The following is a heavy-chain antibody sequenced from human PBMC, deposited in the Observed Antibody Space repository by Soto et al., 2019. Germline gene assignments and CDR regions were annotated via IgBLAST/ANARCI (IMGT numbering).Heavy chain of an antibody. J-gene: IGHJ6*02. Sequence: GGSLRLSCAASGFTFSNAWMNWVRQAPGKGLEWVGRIKSKTDGGTTDYAAPVKGRFTISRDDSKNTLYLQMNSLKTEDTAVYYCTTDPYNSYGFYYYYGMDVWGQGTTVTVSS. V-gene: IGHV3-15*07. CDR2: IKSKTDGGTT. D-gene: IGHD5-18*01. CDR3: TTDPYNSYGFYYYYGMDV. CDR1: GFTFSNAW.